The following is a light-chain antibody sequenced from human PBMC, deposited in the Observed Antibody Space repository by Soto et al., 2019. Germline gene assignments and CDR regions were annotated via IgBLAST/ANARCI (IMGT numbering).Light chain of an antibody. Sequence: EIVLTQSPGTLSLSPGERATLSCRASQSVSSSYLAWYQQKPGQAPRLLIYDASSRATGIPDRFSGSGSGTEFTLTISRLEPEDFTVYYCHHYETFGQGTKVDIK. CDR3: HHYET. V-gene: IGKV3-20*01. J-gene: IGKJ1*01. CDR2: DAS. CDR1: QSVSSSY.